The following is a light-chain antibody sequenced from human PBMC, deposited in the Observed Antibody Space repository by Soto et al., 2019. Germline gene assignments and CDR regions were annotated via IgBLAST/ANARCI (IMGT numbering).Light chain of an antibody. Sequence: EVVVTQSPDTLSLSPGETATLSCRASQSVSSSVAWYQYKPGQSPRLVVYNGNKRAPGIPARFSGSGSGTDFTLTISSLESDDFAIYYCQQRYSWLRAFGPGTKVDIK. CDR1: QSVSSS. V-gene: IGKV3-11*01. J-gene: IGKJ1*01. CDR2: NGN. CDR3: QQRYSWLRA.